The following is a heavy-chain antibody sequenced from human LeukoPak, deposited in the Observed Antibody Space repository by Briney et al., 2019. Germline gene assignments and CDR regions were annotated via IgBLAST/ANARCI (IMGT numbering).Heavy chain of an antibody. J-gene: IGHJ6*02. Sequence: PGRSLRLSCAASGFTFDDYVMHWVRQAPGKGLEWVSGISWNSGSIGYADSVKGRFTISRDNAKNSLYLQMNSLRAEDTALYYCVKDIRVIAASDYGMDVWGQGTTVTVSS. V-gene: IGHV3-9*01. CDR1: GFTFDDYV. D-gene: IGHD6-6*01. CDR2: ISWNSGSI. CDR3: VKDIRVIAASDYGMDV.